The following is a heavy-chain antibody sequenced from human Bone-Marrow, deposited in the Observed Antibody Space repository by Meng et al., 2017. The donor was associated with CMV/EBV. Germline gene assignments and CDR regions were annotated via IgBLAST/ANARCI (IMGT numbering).Heavy chain of an antibody. J-gene: IGHJ6*02. V-gene: IGHV1-18*01. D-gene: IGHD3-3*01. CDR2: ISAYNGNT. CDR3: ARDYDFWSGYYSGYYGMDV. Sequence: ASVKVSCKASGYTFTSYGISWVRQAPGQGLEWMGWISAYNGNTNYAQKLQGRVTMTTDTSTSTAYMELSRLRSDDTAVYYCARDYDFWSGYYSGYYGMDVWGQGTTVTVSS. CDR1: GYTFTSYG.